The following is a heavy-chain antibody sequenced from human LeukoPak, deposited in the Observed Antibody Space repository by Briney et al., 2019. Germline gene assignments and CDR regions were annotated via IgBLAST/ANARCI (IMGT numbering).Heavy chain of an antibody. CDR3: ARVIGSYGDSAY. D-gene: IGHD3-16*01. V-gene: IGHV3-23*01. CDR1: GFTFDNYA. CDR2: ISGSGVNT. Sequence: GGSLRLSCAASGFTFDNYAMNWVRQAPGKGLEWVLGISGSGVNTYYADSLKGRFTISRDNAKNSLYLQMDSLRAEDTAVYYCARVIGSYGDSAYWGQGTLVTVSS. J-gene: IGHJ4*02.